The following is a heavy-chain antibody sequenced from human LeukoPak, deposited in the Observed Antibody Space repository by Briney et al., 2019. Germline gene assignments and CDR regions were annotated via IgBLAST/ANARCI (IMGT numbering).Heavy chain of an antibody. J-gene: IGHJ4*02. Sequence: SDTLSLTCTVSGGSISSSSYYWGWIGQPPGKGLEWVGSICYGGSTLYNPSLRSRVTLSVDTSKKQFSLRLSSVTAADTAVYCSARLSYISDWYHSPFDYWGQGTLVTVSS. D-gene: IGHD6-19*01. CDR3: ARLSYISDWYHSPFDY. V-gene: IGHV4-39*01. CDR1: GGSISSSSYY. CDR2: ICYGGST.